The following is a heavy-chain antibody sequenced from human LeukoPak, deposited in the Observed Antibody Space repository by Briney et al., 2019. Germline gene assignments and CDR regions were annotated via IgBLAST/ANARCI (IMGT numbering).Heavy chain of an antibody. V-gene: IGHV3-9*01. CDR3: AKDRAKGSSGWYYFDY. Sequence: PGGSLRLSCAASGFTFDDYAMHWVRQAPGKGMEWVSGISWNSGSIGYADSVKGRFTISRDNAENSLYLQMNSLRAEDTALYYCAKDRAKGSSGWYYFDYWGQGTLVTVSS. D-gene: IGHD6-19*01. CDR1: GFTFDDYA. CDR2: ISWNSGSI. J-gene: IGHJ4*02.